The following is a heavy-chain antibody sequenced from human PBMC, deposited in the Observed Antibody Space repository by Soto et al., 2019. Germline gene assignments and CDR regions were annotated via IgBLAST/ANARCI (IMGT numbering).Heavy chain of an antibody. CDR3: ARGGAARYYYYYGMDV. CDR1: GGSISSGGYY. J-gene: IGHJ6*02. Sequence: SETLSLTCTVSGGSISSGGYYWSWIRQHPGKGLEWIGYIYYSGSTYYNPSLKSRVTISVDTSKNQFSLKLSSVTAADTALYYCARGGAARYYYYYGMDVWGQGTTVTVSS. V-gene: IGHV4-31*03. CDR2: IYYSGST. D-gene: IGHD6-6*01.